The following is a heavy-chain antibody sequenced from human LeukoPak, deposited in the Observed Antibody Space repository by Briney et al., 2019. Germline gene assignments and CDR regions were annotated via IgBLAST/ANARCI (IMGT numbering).Heavy chain of an antibody. J-gene: IGHJ4*02. D-gene: IGHD3-3*01. Sequence: ASVKVSCEVSGYTLTELSMHWVRQAPGKGLEWMGGFDPEDGETIYAQKFQGRVTMTEDTSTDTAYMELSSLRSEDTAVYYCATDRRQIFGVVLPKGSWGQGTLVTVSS. V-gene: IGHV1-24*01. CDR1: GYTLTELS. CDR3: ATDRRQIFGVVLPKGS. CDR2: FDPEDGET.